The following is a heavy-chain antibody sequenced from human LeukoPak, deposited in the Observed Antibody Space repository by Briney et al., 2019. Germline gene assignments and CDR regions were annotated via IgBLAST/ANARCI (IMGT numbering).Heavy chain of an antibody. CDR2: IQYDGSDK. J-gene: IGHJ4*02. CDR1: GFTVSSNY. CDR3: AKETGPQVPFDF. V-gene: IGHV3-30*02. D-gene: IGHD1-1*01. Sequence: PGGSLRLSCAASGFTVSSNYMSWVRQPPGKGLEWVAFIQYDGSDKYYVDSVKGRFTISRDNSKNTLYLQMNSLRAEDTAIYYCAKETGPQVPFDFWGQGTLVTVSS.